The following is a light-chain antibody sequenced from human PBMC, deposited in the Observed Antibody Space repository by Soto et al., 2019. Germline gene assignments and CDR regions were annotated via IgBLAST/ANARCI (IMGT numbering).Light chain of an antibody. J-gene: IGKJ4*01. CDR1: QSVDSN. CDR2: GAS. V-gene: IGKV3D-15*01. CDR3: QQYDNWPLT. Sequence: EIVMTQSPATLSVSPGERATLSCRASQSVDSNLAWYQQKPGQAPRLLIFGASTRATGIPARFSGSGSGTDFTLTISSLQSEDFVVYFCQQYDNWPLTLGGGTKVDIK.